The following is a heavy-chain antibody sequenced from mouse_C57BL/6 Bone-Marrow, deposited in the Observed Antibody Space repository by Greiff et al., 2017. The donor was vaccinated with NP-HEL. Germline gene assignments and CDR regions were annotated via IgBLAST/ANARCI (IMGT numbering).Heavy chain of an antibody. D-gene: IGHD2-5*01. CDR1: GFTFSDYY. CDR3: ARGAYYSNFYYAMDY. CDR2: INYDGSST. Sequence: EVNLVESEGGLVQPGSSMKLSCTASGFTFSDYYMAWVRQVPEKGLEWVANINYDGSSTYYLDSLKSRFIISRDNAKNILYLQMSSLKSEDTATYYCARGAYYSNFYYAMDYWGQGTSVTVSS. V-gene: IGHV5-16*01. J-gene: IGHJ4*01.